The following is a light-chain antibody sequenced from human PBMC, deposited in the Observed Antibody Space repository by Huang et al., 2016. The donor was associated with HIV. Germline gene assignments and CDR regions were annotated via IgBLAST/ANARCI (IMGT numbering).Light chain of an antibody. CDR2: ASS. CDR3: QQSYRTPYT. J-gene: IGKJ2*01. V-gene: IGKV1-39*01. CDR1: RNISNY. Sequence: DVQMTQSPTSLSASVGARVTIACRASRNISNYLNWYQQKPGKAPKLLIYASSTLPSGVPSGFSGSGSGTDFTLTISSLQPEDFAVYYCQQSYRTPYTFGQGTKVEIK.